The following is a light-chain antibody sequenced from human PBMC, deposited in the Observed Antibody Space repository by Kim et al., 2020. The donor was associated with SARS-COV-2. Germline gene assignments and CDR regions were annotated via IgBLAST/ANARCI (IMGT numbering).Light chain of an antibody. Sequence: DIQLTQSPSFLSASVGDRITITCRASQDISTFLAWYQQKPGKAPKLLIYAASTLHSGVPSTFSGSGSGTEFTLTINSLQPEDFATYYCQQLGSYPPVAFGGDTKRDI. CDR1: QDISTF. CDR3: QQLGSYPPVA. J-gene: IGKJ4*01. CDR2: AAS. V-gene: IGKV1-9*01.